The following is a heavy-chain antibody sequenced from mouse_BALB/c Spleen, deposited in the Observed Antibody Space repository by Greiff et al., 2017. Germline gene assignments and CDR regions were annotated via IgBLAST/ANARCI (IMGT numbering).Heavy chain of an antibody. CDR3: ARGPMTAWFAY. V-gene: IGHV1-4*01. J-gene: IGHJ3*01. CDR1: GYTFTSYW. D-gene: IGHD6-5*01. Sequence: QVQLQQSGAELAKPGASVKMSCKASGYTFTSYWMHWVKQRPGQGLEWIGYINPSTGYTEYNQKFKDKATLTADKSSSTAYMQLSSLTSEDSAVYYCARGPMTAWFAYWGQGTLVTVSA. CDR2: INPSTGYT.